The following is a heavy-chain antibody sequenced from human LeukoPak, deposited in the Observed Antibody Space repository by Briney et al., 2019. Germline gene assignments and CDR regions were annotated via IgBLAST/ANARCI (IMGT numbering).Heavy chain of an antibody. CDR2: IIPIFGTA. J-gene: IGHJ4*02. V-gene: IGHV1-69*01. CDR1: GGTFSSYA. CDR3: ARDIVVVPAAIRLRY. Sequence: SVKVSCRASGGTFSSYAISWVRQAPGQGLEWMGGIIPIFGTANYAQKFQGRVTITADESTSTAYMELSSLRSEDTAVYYCARDIVVVPAAIRLRYRGQGTLVTVSS. D-gene: IGHD2-2*02.